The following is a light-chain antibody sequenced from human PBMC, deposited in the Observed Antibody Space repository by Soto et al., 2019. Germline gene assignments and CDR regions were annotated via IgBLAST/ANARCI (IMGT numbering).Light chain of an antibody. V-gene: IGKV3-20*01. CDR3: QQYGISPPWT. J-gene: IGKJ1*01. CDR1: QTISSTH. Sequence: EIVLTQSPGTLSLSPGERATLSCRASQTISSTHLAWYQQRPGQAPRLLIYGASNRATSIPDRFSGSGSGTDFTLTISRLEPEDFALYYCQQYGISPPWTFGQGTKVEIK. CDR2: GAS.